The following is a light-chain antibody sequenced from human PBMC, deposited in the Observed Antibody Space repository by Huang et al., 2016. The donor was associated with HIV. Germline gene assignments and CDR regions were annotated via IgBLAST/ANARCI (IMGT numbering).Light chain of an antibody. CDR2: SAS. CDR3: QQSYSALSS. Sequence: IQMTQSPTSLSASVGDRVSITCRASQSISTYLNWYQQKPGKAPKLLISSASSLHSGVPPRFSGSGSGTDVTRTIKGLQLDDFATYYCQQSYSALSSFGPGTRLKIK. V-gene: IGKV1-39*01. J-gene: IGKJ5*01. CDR1: QSISTY.